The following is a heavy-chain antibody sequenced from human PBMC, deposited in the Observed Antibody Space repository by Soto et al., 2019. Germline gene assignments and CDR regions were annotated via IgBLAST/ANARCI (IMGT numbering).Heavy chain of an antibody. CDR1: GGTFSSYT. Sequence: QVQLVQSGAEVKKPGSSVKVSCKASGGTFSSYTISWVRQAPGQGLEWMGRIIPILGIANYAQKFQGRVTITADKSTSTAYMELSSLRSEDTAVYYCARGVFCRSTSCNYFDSWGQGTLVTVSS. J-gene: IGHJ4*02. CDR2: IIPILGIA. CDR3: ARGVFCRSTSCNYFDS. D-gene: IGHD2-2*01. V-gene: IGHV1-69*02.